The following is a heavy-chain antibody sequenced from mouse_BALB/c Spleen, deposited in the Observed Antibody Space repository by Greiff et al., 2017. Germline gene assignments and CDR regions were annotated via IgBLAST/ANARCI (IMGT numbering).Heavy chain of an antibody. CDR1: GYSFTGYF. Sequence: VQLQQSGPELVKPGASVKISCKASGYSFTGYFMNWVMQSHGKSLEWIGRINPYNGDTFYNQKFKGKATLTVDKSSSTAHMELRSLASEDSVVYYCARGGILRPYAMDYWGQGTSVTVSS. D-gene: IGHD1-2*01. CDR3: ARGGILRPYAMDY. J-gene: IGHJ4*01. V-gene: IGHV1-20*02. CDR2: INPYNGDT.